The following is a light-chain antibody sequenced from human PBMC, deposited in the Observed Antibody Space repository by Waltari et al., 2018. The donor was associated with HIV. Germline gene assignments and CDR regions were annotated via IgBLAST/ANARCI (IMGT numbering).Light chain of an antibody. Sequence: SALTQPPSASGSPGPPVPISCPGISSAVGTYTYVSWYQQHPGKAPQLMIYEVNKRPSGVPDRFSGSKSGNTASLTVSGLQAEDEADYYCSSYVGSNRVFGGGTKLTVL. CDR2: EVN. CDR3: SSYVGSNRV. V-gene: IGLV2-8*01. J-gene: IGLJ3*02. CDR1: SSAVGTYTY.